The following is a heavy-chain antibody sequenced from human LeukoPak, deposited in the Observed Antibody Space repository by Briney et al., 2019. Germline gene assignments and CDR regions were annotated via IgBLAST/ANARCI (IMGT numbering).Heavy chain of an antibody. Sequence: SETLSLTCAVFVGSFSGYYLSWIRQSPEKGLECIGDVSPCGYTTYNPSLRRRVLIPEDTSENQLALNVSYVTAADTALYYCARIRCGRGQDRCYNPWAQGSLVTVSS. V-gene: IGHV4-34*01. CDR1: VGSFSGYY. J-gene: IGHJ5*02. CDR2: VSPCGYT. CDR3: ARIRCGRGQDRCYNP. D-gene: IGHD2-21*01.